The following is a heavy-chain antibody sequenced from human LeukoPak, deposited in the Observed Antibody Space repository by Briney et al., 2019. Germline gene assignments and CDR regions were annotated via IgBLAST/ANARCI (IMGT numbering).Heavy chain of an antibody. CDR3: AKGSSSSWYRAAFDP. CDR1: GGAINSYH. D-gene: IGHD6-13*01. Sequence: SETLSLTCTVSGGAINSYHWTWIRQPPGKGLEWIASIYYIGSPKYNPSLESRVTISVDTSKNQFSLKLSSVTAADTAVYYCAKGSSSSWYRAAFDPWGQGTLVTVSS. J-gene: IGHJ5*02. V-gene: IGHV4-59*01. CDR2: IYYIGSP.